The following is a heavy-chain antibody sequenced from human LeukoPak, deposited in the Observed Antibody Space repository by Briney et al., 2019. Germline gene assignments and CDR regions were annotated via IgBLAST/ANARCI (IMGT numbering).Heavy chain of an antibody. Sequence: GASVKVSCKASGYTFTSYDINWVRQATGQGLEWMGWMNPNSGNTGYAQKFQGRVTMTRKTSISTAYMELSSLRSVDTAVYYCARGRDCSGGNCWIDYWGQGTLVTVSS. CDR3: ARGRDCSGGNCWIDY. V-gene: IGHV1-8*01. D-gene: IGHD2-15*01. CDR1: GYTFTSYD. CDR2: MNPNSGNT. J-gene: IGHJ4*02.